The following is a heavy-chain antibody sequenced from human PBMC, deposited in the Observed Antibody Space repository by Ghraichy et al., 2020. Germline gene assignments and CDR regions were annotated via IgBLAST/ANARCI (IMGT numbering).Heavy chain of an antibody. CDR3: AKDLYGFWSGYWGY. CDR2: ISGSGGST. J-gene: IGHJ4*02. Sequence: GGSLRLSCAASGFTFSSYAMSWVRQAPGKGLEWVSAISGSGGSTYYADSVKGRFTISRDNSKNTLYLQMNSLRAEDTAVYYCAKDLYGFWSGYWGYWGQGTLVTVSS. V-gene: IGHV3-23*01. CDR1: GFTFSSYA. D-gene: IGHD3-3*01.